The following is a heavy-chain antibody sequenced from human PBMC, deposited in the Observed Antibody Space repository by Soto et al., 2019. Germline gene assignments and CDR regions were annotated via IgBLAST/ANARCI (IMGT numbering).Heavy chain of an antibody. D-gene: IGHD1-26*01. CDR1: GFTFSSYA. Sequence: GGSLRLSCAASGFTFSSYAMHWVRQAPGKGLEYVSAISSNGGSTYYADSVKGRFTISRDNSKNTLYLQMGSLRAEDMAVYYCARDNRPSFSGIVGATGVPVYYYGMDVWGQGTTVTVSS. CDR2: ISSNGGST. V-gene: IGHV3-64*02. CDR3: ARDNRPSFSGIVGATGVPVYYYGMDV. J-gene: IGHJ6*02.